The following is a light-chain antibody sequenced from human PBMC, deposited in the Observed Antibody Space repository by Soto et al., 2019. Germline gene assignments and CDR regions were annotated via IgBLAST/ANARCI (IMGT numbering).Light chain of an antibody. V-gene: IGKV3-15*01. CDR1: QSLRSN. CDR3: QQYNDWPPIT. Sequence: EIVMTQSPATLSVSPGERATLSCRASQSLRSNLAWYQQKPGQPPRLLISGASTRATGIPARFSGSGSGTQFTLPISSLQSEHFAVYYYQQYNDWPPITFGQGTRLEIK. J-gene: IGKJ5*01. CDR2: GAS.